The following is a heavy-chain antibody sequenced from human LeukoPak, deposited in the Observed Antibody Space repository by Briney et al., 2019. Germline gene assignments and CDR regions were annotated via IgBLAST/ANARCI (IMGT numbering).Heavy chain of an antibody. Sequence: GGSLRLSCAASGFTLSSYSMNWVRQAPGKGLEWVSSISSSSSYIYYADSVKGRFTISRDNAKNSLYLQMNSLRAEDTAVYYCARGDCSGGSCYYYYYGMDVWGKGTTVTVSS. V-gene: IGHV3-21*01. D-gene: IGHD2-15*01. CDR2: ISSSSSYI. CDR3: ARGDCSGGSCYYYYYGMDV. CDR1: GFTLSSYS. J-gene: IGHJ6*04.